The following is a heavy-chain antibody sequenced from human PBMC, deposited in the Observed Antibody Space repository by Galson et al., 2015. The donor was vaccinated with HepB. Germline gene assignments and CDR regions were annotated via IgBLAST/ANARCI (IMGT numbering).Heavy chain of an antibody. CDR2: IKQDGSEQ. CDR3: AGDRLHSGAPTLDY. J-gene: IGHJ4*02. CDR1: GFSFSTDW. V-gene: IGHV3-7*03. Sequence: SVRLSGAVSGFSFSTDWMTWVRQAPGKGLEWVANIKQDGSEQHYVDYVKGRFTISRDNAKKSLYLQMNSLRAEDTAVYYCAGDRLHSGAPTLDYWGQGTLVTVSS. D-gene: IGHD2-15*01.